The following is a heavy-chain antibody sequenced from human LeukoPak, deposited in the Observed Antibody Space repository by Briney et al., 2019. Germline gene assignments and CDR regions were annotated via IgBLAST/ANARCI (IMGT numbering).Heavy chain of an antibody. CDR1: GYSFTSNW. D-gene: IGHD2-15*01. CDR2: IFPGDSDT. J-gene: IGHJ4*02. V-gene: IGHV5-51*01. Sequence: GESLKISCKGSGYSFTSNWLVWVRQLPGKSLDWMGIIFPGDSDTRYSPSFQGQVTISADKSINTAYLQWNSLRASDTAMYFCARRYCSGDSCYLDYWGQGTLVTVSS. CDR3: ARRYCSGDSCYLDY.